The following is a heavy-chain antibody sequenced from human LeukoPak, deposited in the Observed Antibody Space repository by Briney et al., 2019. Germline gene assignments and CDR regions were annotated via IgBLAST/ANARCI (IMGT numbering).Heavy chain of an antibody. J-gene: IGHJ6*02. Sequence: SETLSLTCTVSDDSISHYYWSWIRQPAGKGLEWIGHIYTRGSTNYNPSFKSRVTMSVDTSKNQFSLRLSSVTAADTAVYYCASGSIGWKYGGTIYYYGMDVWGQGTTVTVSS. CDR2: IYTRGST. CDR1: DDSISHYY. CDR3: ASGSIGWKYGGTIYYYGMDV. D-gene: IGHD1-7*01. V-gene: IGHV4-4*07.